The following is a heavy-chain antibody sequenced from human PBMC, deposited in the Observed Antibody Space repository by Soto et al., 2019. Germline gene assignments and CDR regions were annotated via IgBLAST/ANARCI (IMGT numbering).Heavy chain of an antibody. D-gene: IGHD3-10*01. CDR1: GGSISSGGYY. Sequence: QVQLQESGPGLVKPSQTLSLTCTVSGGSISSGGYYWSWIRQHPGKGLEWIGYTYYSGSTHYNPSLMGRVTLSVDTSKTQLSLKLSCVTAAATAVYYGAREPVIWGSGALVTVSS. V-gene: IGHV4-31*03. J-gene: IGHJ4*02. CDR2: TYYSGST. CDR3: AREPVI.